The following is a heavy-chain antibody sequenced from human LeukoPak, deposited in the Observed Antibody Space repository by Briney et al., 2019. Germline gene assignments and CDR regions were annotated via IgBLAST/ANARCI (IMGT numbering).Heavy chain of an antibody. D-gene: IGHD3-16*01. CDR1: GGSISSSSYY. V-gene: IGHV4-39*01. J-gene: IGHJ4*02. Sequence: SETLSLTCTVSGGSISSSSYYWGWIRQPPGKELEWIGSIYYSGSTYYNPSLKSRVTISVDTSKNQFSLKLRSVTAADTAVYYCARLYTEYFDYWGQGTLVTVSS. CDR2: IYYSGST. CDR3: ARLYTEYFDY.